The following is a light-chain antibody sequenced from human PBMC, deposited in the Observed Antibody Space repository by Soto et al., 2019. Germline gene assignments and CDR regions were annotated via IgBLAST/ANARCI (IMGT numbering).Light chain of an antibody. J-gene: IGKJ1*01. V-gene: IGKV3-20*01. CDR2: TAS. CDR1: QSVASNS. CDR3: QQSGTSPRT. Sequence: EIVLTQSPGTLSLSPGERATLSCRASQSVASNSLAWYQQKPGQAPRLLIYTASSRATGIPDRFSGSGSGTDFTLTISRLEPEDFAMYWCQQSGTSPRTFGQGTKVEVK.